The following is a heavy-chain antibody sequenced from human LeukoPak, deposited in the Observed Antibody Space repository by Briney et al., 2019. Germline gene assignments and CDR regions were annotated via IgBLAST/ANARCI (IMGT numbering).Heavy chain of an antibody. V-gene: IGHV4-30-2*01. J-gene: IGHJ3*02. CDR1: GGSISSGGYY. Sequence: SQTLSLTCTVSGGSISSGGYYWSWIRQPPGKGLEWIGYIYHSGSTYYNPSLKSRVTISVDRSKNQFSLKLSSVTAADTAVYYCARPSLYYYDSSLSDIWGQGTMVTVSS. D-gene: IGHD3-22*01. CDR2: IYHSGST. CDR3: ARPSLYYYDSSLSDI.